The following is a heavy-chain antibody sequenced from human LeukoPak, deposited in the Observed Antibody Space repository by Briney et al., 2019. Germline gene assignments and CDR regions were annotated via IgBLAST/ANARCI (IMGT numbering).Heavy chain of an antibody. Sequence: PSETLSLTCTVSGGSISSYYWSWIRQPPGKGLEWIGSIHYTGTTFYNPSLKSRVTISIDTSKNQFSLKVSSVTAADTAVYFCARTGGSFYFYYYMDVWGKGTSVTVSS. CDR2: IHYTGTT. D-gene: IGHD3-10*01. V-gene: IGHV4-59*12. CDR3: ARTGGSFYFYYYMDV. J-gene: IGHJ6*03. CDR1: GGSISSYY.